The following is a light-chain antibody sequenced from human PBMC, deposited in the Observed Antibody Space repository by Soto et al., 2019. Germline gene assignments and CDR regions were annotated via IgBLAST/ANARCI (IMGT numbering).Light chain of an antibody. CDR3: SSYTSSNTLV. CDR2: DVA. V-gene: IGLV2-14*01. J-gene: IGLJ1*01. CDR1: SSDVGGYNF. Sequence: QSALTQPASVSGSPGQSITISCTGTSSDVGGYNFVSWYQQHPGKTPKLMIYDVANRPSWVSNRFSGSKSGITASLTISGLQSEDEADYYCSSYTSSNTLVFGTGTKLTVL.